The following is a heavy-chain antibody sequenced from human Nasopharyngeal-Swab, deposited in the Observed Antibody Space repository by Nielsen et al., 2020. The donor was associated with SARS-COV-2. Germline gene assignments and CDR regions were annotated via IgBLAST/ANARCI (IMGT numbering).Heavy chain of an antibody. CDR1: GFTVSSNY. CDR2: IYSGGST. D-gene: IGHD2-15*01. CDR3: ARGRAIVVVVAATSDY. Sequence: GESLKISCAASGFTVSSNYMSWVRQAPGKGLEWVSVIYSGGSTYYADSVKGRFTISRDNSKNTLYLQMNSLRAEDTAVYYCARGRAIVVVVAATSDYWGQGTLVTVSS. V-gene: IGHV3-53*01. J-gene: IGHJ4*02.